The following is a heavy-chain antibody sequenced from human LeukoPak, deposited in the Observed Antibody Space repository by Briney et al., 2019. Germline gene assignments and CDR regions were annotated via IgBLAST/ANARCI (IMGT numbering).Heavy chain of an antibody. CDR3: ARARYSPVQGFDY. CDR1: GFTFSIYA. D-gene: IGHD5-18*01. J-gene: IGHJ4*02. Sequence: PGGSLRLSCAASGFTFSIYAMSWVRQAPGMGLEWVSAISGSGGSTYYADSAKGRFTISRDNSRNTLYLQMNSLRAEDTAVYYCARARYSPVQGFDYWGQGTLVTVSS. V-gene: IGHV3-23*01. CDR2: ISGSGGST.